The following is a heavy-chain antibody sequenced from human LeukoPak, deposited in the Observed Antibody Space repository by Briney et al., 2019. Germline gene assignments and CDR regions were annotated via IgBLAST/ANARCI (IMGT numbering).Heavy chain of an antibody. CDR2: IIPIFGTA. D-gene: IGHD2-8*01. V-gene: IGHV1-69*01. Sequence: SVKVSSKASGGTFSSYAISWVRQAPGQGLEWMGGIIPIFGTANYAQKFQGRVTITADESTSTAYMELSSLRSEDTAVYYCARGDNAVDAFDIWGQGTMVTVSS. J-gene: IGHJ3*02. CDR1: GGTFSSYA. CDR3: ARGDNAVDAFDI.